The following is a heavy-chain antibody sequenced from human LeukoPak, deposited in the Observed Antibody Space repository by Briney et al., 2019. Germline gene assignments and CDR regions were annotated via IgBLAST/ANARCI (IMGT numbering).Heavy chain of an antibody. CDR3: ARVDSSYTYFDY. J-gene: IGHJ4*02. CDR1: GYSISSGYY. Sequence: SETLSLTCTVSGYSISSGYYWGWIRQPPGKGLEWIGSIYHSGSTYYNPSLKSRVTISVDTSKNQLSLKLSSVTAADTAVYYCARVDSSYTYFDYWGQGTLVTVSS. CDR2: IYHSGST. D-gene: IGHD2-2*02. V-gene: IGHV4-38-2*02.